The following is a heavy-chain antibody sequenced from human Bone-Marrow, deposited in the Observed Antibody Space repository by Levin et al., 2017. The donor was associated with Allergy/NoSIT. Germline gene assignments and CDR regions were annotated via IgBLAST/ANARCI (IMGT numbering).Heavy chain of an antibody. CDR3: ARADSSAYPDY. J-gene: IGHJ4*02. V-gene: IGHV3-30*04. D-gene: IGHD3-22*01. Sequence: GGSLRLSCAASGFTFSSYPMHWFRQAPGKGLEWVAVISYDGSTTYYADSVKGRFTISRDDSRNTLYIQMNSLRPEDTAVYYCARADSSAYPDYWGQGTLVTVSS. CDR1: GFTFSSYP. CDR2: ISYDGSTT.